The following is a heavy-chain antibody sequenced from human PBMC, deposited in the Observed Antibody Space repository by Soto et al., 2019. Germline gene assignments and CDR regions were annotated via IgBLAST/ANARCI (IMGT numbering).Heavy chain of an antibody. CDR1: GGSLSGATYS. J-gene: IGHJ4*02. D-gene: IGHD3-10*01. CDR2: IFPSGTT. Sequence: SETLSLTCGVSGGSLSGATYSWNWIRQPPGKGLEWIGCIFPSGTTYYNPSLTSRVTISIDVSTNHFSLSLRSLTAADTAANHCGRRRGFDYRRQGTLVT. CDR3: GRRRGFDY. V-gene: IGHV4-30-2*01.